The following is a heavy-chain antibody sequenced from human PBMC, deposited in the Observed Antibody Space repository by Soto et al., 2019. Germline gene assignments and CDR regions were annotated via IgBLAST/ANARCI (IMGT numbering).Heavy chain of an antibody. CDR1: GGSFSAYH. Sequence: PSETLSLTCAVYGGSFSAYHWSWIRQAPGKGLEWIGEIDYRGNTNYIPSLRSRVSMSVDTTKNQFSLRLNAVTAADTAVYFCARSMNDHKNPHCGFDSWRQGTRITVYS. CDR3: ARSMNDHKNPHCGFDS. CDR2: IDYRGNT. V-gene: IGHV4-34*01. J-gene: IGHJ4*02. D-gene: IGHD2-21*02.